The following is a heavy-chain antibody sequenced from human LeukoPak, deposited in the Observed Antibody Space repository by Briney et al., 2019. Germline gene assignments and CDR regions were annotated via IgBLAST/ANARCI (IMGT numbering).Heavy chain of an antibody. V-gene: IGHV3-23*01. D-gene: IGHD2-15*01. CDR1: GFTFSSYA. CDR3: ARPHSLGYCSGGSCYHPADV. J-gene: IGHJ6*02. Sequence: GGSLRLSCAASGFTFSSYAMSWVRQAPGKGLEWVSGISGSGGATYSADSVKGRFTISRDNAKNSLYLQMNSLRAEDTAVYYCARPHSLGYCSGGSCYHPADVWGQGTTVTVSS. CDR2: ISGSGGAT.